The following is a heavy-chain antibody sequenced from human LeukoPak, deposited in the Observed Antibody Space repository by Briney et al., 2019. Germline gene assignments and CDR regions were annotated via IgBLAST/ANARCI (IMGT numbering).Heavy chain of an antibody. CDR2: MNPNNGNT. D-gene: IGHD6-13*01. Sequence: ASVKVSSKASGYTFTSYDINWVRQAPGQGLEWMGWMNPNNGNTGYTQKFQGRVTMTRSTSISTAYMELSSLRSEDTAVYYWARLASSSWPLYYYYGMDVWGQGTTVTVSS. V-gene: IGHV1-8*01. CDR1: GYTFTSYD. J-gene: IGHJ6*02. CDR3: ARLASSSWPLYYYYGMDV.